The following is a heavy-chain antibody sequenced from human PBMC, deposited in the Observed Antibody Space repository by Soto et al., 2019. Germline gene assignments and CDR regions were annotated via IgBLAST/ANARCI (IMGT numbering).Heavy chain of an antibody. CDR2: IIPIVETP. Sequence: SVKVSCKASGGTFNSYDINWVRQAPGQGLEWMGGIIPIVETPKYAQKFQGRVTITADESTNTVYMELGSLRSEDTAMYYCARLSRPNYYDTSGFFKDNWFDPWGQGTLVTVS. D-gene: IGHD3-22*01. CDR3: ARLSRPNYYDTSGFFKDNWFDP. V-gene: IGHV1-69*13. CDR1: GGTFNSYD. J-gene: IGHJ5*02.